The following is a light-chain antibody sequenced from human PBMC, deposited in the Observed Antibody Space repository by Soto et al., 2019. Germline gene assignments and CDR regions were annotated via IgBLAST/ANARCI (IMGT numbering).Light chain of an antibody. V-gene: IGLV1-44*01. CDR1: SSNIGSNT. J-gene: IGLJ1*01. Sequence: SLLTQPPSASGTPGQRVTISCSRSSSNIGSNTVNWYQQLPGTAPKLLIYSNNQRPSGVPDRFSGSKSGTSASLAISGFQSEDEADYYCAAWDDSLNGPVVGTGTKVTV. CDR3: AAWDDSLNGPV. CDR2: SNN.